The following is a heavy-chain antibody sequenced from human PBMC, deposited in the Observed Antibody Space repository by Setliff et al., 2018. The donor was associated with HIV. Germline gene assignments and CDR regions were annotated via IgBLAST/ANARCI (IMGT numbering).Heavy chain of an antibody. CDR2: IKQDGSEK. V-gene: IGHV3-7*04. J-gene: IGHJ4*02. CDR1: GFTFSRYW. Sequence: GGSLRLSCTTSGFTFSRYWMSWVRQAPGKGLEWVANIKQDGSEKYYVDSVKGRFTISRDNAKNSLSLQMNSLRAEDTAVYYCLRERNFWSRSPGWGQGTLVTVSS. CDR3: LRERNFWSRSPG. D-gene: IGHD3-3*01.